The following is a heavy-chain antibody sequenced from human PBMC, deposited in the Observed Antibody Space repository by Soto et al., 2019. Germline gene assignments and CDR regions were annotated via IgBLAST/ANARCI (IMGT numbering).Heavy chain of an antibody. J-gene: IGHJ4*02. CDR1: GFTFSHYA. CDR2: MSYDGSNE. V-gene: IGHV3-30*18. Sequence: QVQLVESVGGVVQPGRSLRLSCAASGFTFSHYAMHWVRQAPGKGLEWVALMSYDGSNEYYADSVKGRFTISRDNSKNTLYLQMTSMRAEDTAVYYCAKDGSHTFDYWGQGPLVTVSS. CDR3: AKDGSHTFDY. D-gene: IGHD1-26*01.